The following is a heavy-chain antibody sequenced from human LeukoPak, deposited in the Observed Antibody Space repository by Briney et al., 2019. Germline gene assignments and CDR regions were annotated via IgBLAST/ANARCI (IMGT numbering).Heavy chain of an antibody. J-gene: IGHJ6*03. V-gene: IGHV4-34*01. D-gene: IGHD3-9*01. Sequence: PSEALSLTCVVDGGYFSGFYWTWIRQAPGKGLEWIGEISYRGSTKYNPSLKSRVTIEADTPKKQISLNLSSLTAADTAVYYCAKGKAGHYHSVTDEYYYYMDVWGKGTTVIVSS. CDR3: AKGKAGHYHSVTDEYYYYMDV. CDR2: ISYRGST. CDR1: GGYFSGFY.